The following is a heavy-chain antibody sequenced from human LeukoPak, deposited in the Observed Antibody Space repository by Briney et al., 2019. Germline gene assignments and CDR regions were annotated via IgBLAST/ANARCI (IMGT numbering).Heavy chain of an antibody. CDR1: GFTFSSYE. CDR2: ISSRGSTI. CDR3: ARFGIVASDAVDY. D-gene: IGHD3-22*01. J-gene: IGHJ4*02. Sequence: GGSLRLSCAASGFTFSSYEMNWVRQAPGKGLEWISYISSRGSTIYYADSAKGRFTISRDNAKNSLSLQMNSLRAEDTAVYYCARFGIVASDAVDYWGQGTLVTVSS. V-gene: IGHV3-48*03.